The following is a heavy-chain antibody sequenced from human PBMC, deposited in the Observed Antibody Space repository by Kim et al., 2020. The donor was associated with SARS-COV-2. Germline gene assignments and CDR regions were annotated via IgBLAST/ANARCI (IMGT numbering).Heavy chain of an antibody. V-gene: IGHV3-23*01. CDR2: ISGSGVGT. Sequence: GGSLRLSCAASGFTFSSYAMNWVRQAPGKGLEWVSAISGSGVGTHYADSVKGRFTISRDNSKNTLYLQMNSLRAEDTAVYYCAKDRGGYNDYYGMDVWGQGTTVTVSS. CDR1: GFTFSSYA. D-gene: IGHD3-10*01. J-gene: IGHJ6*02. CDR3: AKDRGGYNDYYGMDV.